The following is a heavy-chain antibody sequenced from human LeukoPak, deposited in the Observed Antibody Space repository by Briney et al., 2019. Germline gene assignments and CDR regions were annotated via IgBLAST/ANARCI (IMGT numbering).Heavy chain of an antibody. V-gene: IGHV5-51*01. CDR3: ATYAGSYSKYFQH. CDR1: GYSFATYW. Sequence: GASLKICYRASGYSFATYWIGWVRQMPGKGLEWMGIIYPGDSDTRYSPSFQGQVTISADKSISTAYLQWSSLKASDTAMYFCATYAGSYSKYFQHWGQGTLVTVSS. J-gene: IGHJ1*01. CDR2: IYPGDSDT. D-gene: IGHD3-10*01.